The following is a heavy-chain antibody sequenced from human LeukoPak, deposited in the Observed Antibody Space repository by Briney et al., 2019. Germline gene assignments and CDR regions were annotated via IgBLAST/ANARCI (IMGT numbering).Heavy chain of an antibody. CDR1: GGSFSGYY. CDR2: INHSGST. CDR3: ARDLRLGYYDSSGFFNRFDP. J-gene: IGHJ5*02. Sequence: SETLSLTCAVYGGSFSGYYWSWIRQPPGKGLEWIGEINHSGSTNYNPSLKSRVTISVDTSKNQFSLQLNSVTPEDTAVYYCARDLRLGYYDSSGFFNRFDPWGQGTLVTVSS. V-gene: IGHV4-34*01. D-gene: IGHD3-22*01.